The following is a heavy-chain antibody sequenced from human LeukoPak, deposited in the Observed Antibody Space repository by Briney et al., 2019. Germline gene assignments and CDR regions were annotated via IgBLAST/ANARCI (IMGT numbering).Heavy chain of an antibody. CDR2: ISSSSSYI. Sequence: PGGSLRLSCAASGFTFSSYSMNWVRQAPGKGLEWVSSISSSSSYIYYADSLKGRFTISRDNAKNSLYLQLNTLRPEDTAVYYCVQGWRDNWGQGTLVTVSS. J-gene: IGHJ4*02. CDR1: GFTFSSYS. CDR3: VQGWRDN. D-gene: IGHD2-15*01. V-gene: IGHV3-21*01.